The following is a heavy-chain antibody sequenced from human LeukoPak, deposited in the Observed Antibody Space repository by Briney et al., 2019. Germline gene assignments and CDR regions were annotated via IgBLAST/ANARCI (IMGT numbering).Heavy chain of an antibody. Sequence: PGGSLRLSCTASGFTISHYTMNWVRQAPGKGLEWVSSISSSSNYTYYGDSVKGRFTISRDTAKNSLYLQMNSLRDEDTALYYCSRVELFGSQRGAFVLLGQGTMVTVSS. J-gene: IGHJ3*01. D-gene: IGHD2-21*01. CDR3: SRVELFGSQRGAFVL. CDR2: ISSSSNYT. CDR1: GFTISHYT. V-gene: IGHV3-21*01.